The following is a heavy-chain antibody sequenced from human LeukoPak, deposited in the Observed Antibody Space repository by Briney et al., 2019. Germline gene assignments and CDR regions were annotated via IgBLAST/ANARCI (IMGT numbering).Heavy chain of an antibody. CDR3: ARAGVGATHGPFDY. CDR1: GFTFSSYS. V-gene: IGHV3-21*01. Sequence: GGSLRLSCAASGFTFSSYSMNWVRQAPGKGLEWVSSISSSSSYIYYADSVKGRFTISRDNAKNSLYLQMNSLRAEDTAVYYCARAGVGATHGPFDYWGQGTLVTVSS. CDR2: ISSSSSYI. D-gene: IGHD1-26*01. J-gene: IGHJ4*02.